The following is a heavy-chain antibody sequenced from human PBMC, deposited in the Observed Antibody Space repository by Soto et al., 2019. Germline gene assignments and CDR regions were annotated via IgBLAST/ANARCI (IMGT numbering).Heavy chain of an antibody. CDR2: ISYDGSNK. D-gene: IGHD3-22*01. CDR3: ARDTDDSSGPSDY. V-gene: IGHV3-30-3*01. CDR1: GFTFSSYA. Sequence: GGSLRLSCAASGFTFSSYAMHWVRQAPGKGLEWVAVISYDGSNKYYADSVKGRFTISRDNSKNTLYLQMNSLRAEDTAVYYCARDTDDSSGPSDYWGQGTLVTSPQ. J-gene: IGHJ4*02.